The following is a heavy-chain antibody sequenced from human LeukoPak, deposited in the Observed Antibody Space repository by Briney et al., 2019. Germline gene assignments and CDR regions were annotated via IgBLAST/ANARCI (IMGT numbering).Heavy chain of an antibody. D-gene: IGHD6-13*01. V-gene: IGHV3-23*01. CDR3: AKALYSSSWIAAFDY. J-gene: IGHJ4*02. CDR1: GFTFSSYA. CDR2: ISGSGGST. Sequence: GGSLRLSCAASGFTFSSYAMSWVRQAPGKGLEWVSVISGSGGSTYYADSVKGRFTISRDNSKNTLYLQMNSLRAEDTAEYYCAKALYSSSWIAAFDYWGQGTLVTVSS.